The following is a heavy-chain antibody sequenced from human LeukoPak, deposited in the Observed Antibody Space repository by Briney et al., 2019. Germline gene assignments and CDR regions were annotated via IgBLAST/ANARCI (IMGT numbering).Heavy chain of an antibody. CDR2: IEQDGSEK. J-gene: IGHJ3*02. CDR3: ARADRSYESSGRDAFDI. CDR1: GFSFNWYW. Sequence: GGSLRLSCTASGFSFNWYWMNWVRQAPGKGLEWVANIEQDGSEKNYVDSVKGRFTTSRDNARKSVFLQMDNLRAEDTAVYHCARADRSYESSGRDAFDIWGQGTMVTVSS. D-gene: IGHD3-22*01. V-gene: IGHV3-7*01.